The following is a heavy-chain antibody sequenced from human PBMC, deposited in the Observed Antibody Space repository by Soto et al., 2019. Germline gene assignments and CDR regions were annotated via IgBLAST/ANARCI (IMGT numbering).Heavy chain of an antibody. CDR2: ISYDGSNK. Sequence: GGSLRLSCAASGFTFSSYGMHWVRQAPGKGLEWVAVISYDGSNKYYADSVKGRFTISRDNSKNTLYLQMNSLRAEDTAVYYCAKLALVDDPFDYWGQGTLVTVSS. CDR3: AKLALVDDPFDY. CDR1: GFTFSSYG. J-gene: IGHJ4*02. V-gene: IGHV3-30*18.